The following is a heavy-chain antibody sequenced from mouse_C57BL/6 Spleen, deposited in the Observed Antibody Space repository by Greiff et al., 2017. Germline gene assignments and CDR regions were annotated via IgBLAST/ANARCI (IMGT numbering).Heavy chain of an antibody. J-gene: IGHJ3*01. V-gene: IGHV14-1*01. CDR3: SRDGSSYEAY. Sequence: VQLQQSGAELVRPGASVKLSCTASGFNIKDYYMHWVKQRPEQGLEWIGRIDPEDGDTEYAPKFQGKATMTADTSSNTAYLQLSSLTSEDTAVYYWSRDGSSYEAYWGQGTLVTVSA. D-gene: IGHD1-1*01. CDR1: GFNIKDYY. CDR2: IDPEDGDT.